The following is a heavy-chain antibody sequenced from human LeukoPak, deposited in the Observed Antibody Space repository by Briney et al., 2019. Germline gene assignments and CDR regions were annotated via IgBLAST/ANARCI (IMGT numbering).Heavy chain of an antibody. CDR1: GFTLNTYG. CDR3: AGRGSGSYFDY. CDR2: ISGSGGST. Sequence: GGSLRLSCAASGFTLNTYGMNWVRQAPGKGLEWVSAISGSGGSTYYADSVKGRFTISRDNSKNTLYLQMHSLRAEDTAVYYCAGRGSGSYFDYWGQGTLVTVSS. V-gene: IGHV3-23*01. D-gene: IGHD3-10*01. J-gene: IGHJ4*02.